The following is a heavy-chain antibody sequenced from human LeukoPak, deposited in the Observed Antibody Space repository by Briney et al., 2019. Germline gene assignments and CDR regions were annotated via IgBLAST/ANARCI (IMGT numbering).Heavy chain of an antibody. CDR2: ISNSGSTK. D-gene: IGHD3-3*01. J-gene: IGHJ4*02. CDR3: ARYSYYERWSGYLYYFDY. V-gene: IGHV3-11*04. CDR1: GFTFSDYY. Sequence: GGSLTLHCAAYGFTFSDYYMSWIRQPPGKGLEWVAYISNSGSTKYFPASVTRGFTISSDNAKNSSYLQMNSLRAEDTAFYYCARYSYYERWSGYLYYFDYGGQGTLVTVSS.